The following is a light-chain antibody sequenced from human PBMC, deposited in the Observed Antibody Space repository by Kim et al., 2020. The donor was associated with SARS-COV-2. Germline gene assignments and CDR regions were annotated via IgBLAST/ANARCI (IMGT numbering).Light chain of an antibody. CDR1: QSFDNY. V-gene: IGKV3-11*01. Sequence: EIVLTQSPATLFLSPGERATLSCRASQSFDNYLAWYQQKPGQTPRLLIYDASNRATGIPARFSGSGSGTDFTLTISSLEPEDFAVYYCQKRANWLTFGGGTKVDIK. CDR3: QKRANWLT. J-gene: IGKJ4*01. CDR2: DAS.